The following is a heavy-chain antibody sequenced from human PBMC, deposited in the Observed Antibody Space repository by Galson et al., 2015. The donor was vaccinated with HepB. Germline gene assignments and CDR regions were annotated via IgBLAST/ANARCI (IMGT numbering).Heavy chain of an antibody. V-gene: IGHV3-21*01. CDR1: GFTFSSYS. J-gene: IGHJ4*02. CDR3: ARGNSYVWGSYRYTHFDY. Sequence: SLRLSCAASGFTFSSYSMNWVRQAPGKGLEWVSSISSSSSYIYYADSVKGRFTISRDNAKNSLYLQMNSLRAEDTAVYYCARGNSYVWGSYRYTHFDYWGQGTLVTVSS. CDR2: ISSSSSYI. D-gene: IGHD3-16*02.